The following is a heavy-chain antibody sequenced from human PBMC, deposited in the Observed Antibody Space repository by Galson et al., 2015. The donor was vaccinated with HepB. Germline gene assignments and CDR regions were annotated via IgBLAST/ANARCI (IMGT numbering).Heavy chain of an antibody. CDR2: ISGSGGST. J-gene: IGHJ4*02. CDR3: AKGSIAVKKRPPVDY. D-gene: IGHD6-19*01. V-gene: IGHV3-23*01. CDR1: GFTFSSYA. Sequence: SLRLSCAASGFTFSSYAMSWVRQAPGKGLEWVSAISGSGGSTYYADSVKGRFTISRDNSKNTLYLQMNSLRAEDTAVYYCAKGSIAVKKRPPVDYWGQGTLVSVSS.